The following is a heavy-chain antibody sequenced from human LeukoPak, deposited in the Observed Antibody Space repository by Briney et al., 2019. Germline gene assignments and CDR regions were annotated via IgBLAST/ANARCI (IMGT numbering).Heavy chain of an antibody. D-gene: IGHD3-22*01. CDR1: GYTFTSYG. V-gene: IGHV1-18*01. CDR2: ISGYNGYT. J-gene: IGHJ5*02. CDR3: ARDEARYSSGYYPNWFDP. Sequence: GASVKVSCKASGYTFTSYGISWVRQAPGQGLEWMGWISGYNGYTHYAHNLQRRVTMTTDTSTSTAYMELRSLRSDDTAVYYCARDEARYSSGYYPNWFDPWGQGTLVTVSS.